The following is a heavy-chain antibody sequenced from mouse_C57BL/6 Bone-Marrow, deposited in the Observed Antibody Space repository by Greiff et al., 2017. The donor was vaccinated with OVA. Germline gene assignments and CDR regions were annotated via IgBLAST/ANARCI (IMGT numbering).Heavy chain of an antibody. CDR3: ARSFYYYGSSYDYYAMDY. Sequence: VQLQQSGPELVKPGASVKISCKASGYAFSSSWMNWVKQRPGKGLEWIGRIYPGDGDTNYNGKFKGKATLTADTSSRTAYMQLSSLTSEDSAVYFCARSFYYYGSSYDYYAMDYWGQGTSVTVSS. CDR1: GYAFSSSW. D-gene: IGHD1-1*01. J-gene: IGHJ4*01. CDR2: IYPGDGDT. V-gene: IGHV1-82*01.